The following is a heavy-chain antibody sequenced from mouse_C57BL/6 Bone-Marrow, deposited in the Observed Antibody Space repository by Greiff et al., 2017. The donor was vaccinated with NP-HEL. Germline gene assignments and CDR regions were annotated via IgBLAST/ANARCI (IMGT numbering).Heavy chain of an antibody. J-gene: IGHJ4*01. Sequence: EVKLMESGPGLAKPSQTLSLTCSFTGYSITSDYWNWIRKFPGNKLEYMGYISYSGSTYYNPSLKSRISITRDTSKNQYYLQLNSVTTEDTATYYCARSPLWLRRNYYAMDYWGQGTSVTVSS. V-gene: IGHV3-8*01. CDR1: GYSITSDY. D-gene: IGHD2-2*01. CDR3: ARSPLWLRRNYYAMDY. CDR2: ISYSGST.